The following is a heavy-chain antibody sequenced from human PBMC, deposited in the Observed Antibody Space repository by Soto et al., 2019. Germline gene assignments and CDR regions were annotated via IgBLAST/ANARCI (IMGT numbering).Heavy chain of an antibody. CDR3: ARAVGPFDY. CDR1: GFTFSTYG. V-gene: IGHV3-33*01. CDR2: IWYDGSNK. J-gene: IGHJ4*02. Sequence: QVQLVESGGGVVQPGRSLRLSCAASGFTFSTYGMHWVRQAPGKGLEWVAVIWYDGSNKYYADSVKGRFTISRDNSRDTLYLQMNSLRAEDTAVYYCARAVGPFDYWGQGTVVTVSS.